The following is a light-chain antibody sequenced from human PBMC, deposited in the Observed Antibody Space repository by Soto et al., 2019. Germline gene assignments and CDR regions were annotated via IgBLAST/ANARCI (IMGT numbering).Light chain of an antibody. CDR2: GAS. CDR1: QSVSSSY. CDR3: QQYGSF. Sequence: EIVLTQSPGTLSLSPGERATLSCRASQSVSSSYLAWYQQKPGQAPRLLIYGASSRATGIPDRFSDSGSGTDFTLTISRLEPEDFAVYYCQQYGSFFGGGTKVEIK. J-gene: IGKJ4*01. V-gene: IGKV3-20*01.